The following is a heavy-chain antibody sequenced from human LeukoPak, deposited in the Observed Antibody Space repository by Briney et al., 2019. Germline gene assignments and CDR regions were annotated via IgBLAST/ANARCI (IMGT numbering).Heavy chain of an antibody. Sequence: GGSLRLSCAASGFTVIDNLMIRVRQSPGRGLEWLSSGYSGGVTYYADSVKGRFTISRDHSNSSVSLQMTNLRVEDTAIYYCARGAFRISWPGIDYWGQGTLVTVSS. CDR1: GFTVIDNL. D-gene: IGHD1-26*01. CDR3: ARGAFRISWPGIDY. V-gene: IGHV3-53*01. J-gene: IGHJ4*02. CDR2: GYSGGVT.